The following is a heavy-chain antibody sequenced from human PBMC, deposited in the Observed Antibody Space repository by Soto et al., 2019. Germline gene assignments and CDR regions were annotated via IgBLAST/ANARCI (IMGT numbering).Heavy chain of an antibody. CDR2: ISGSGGST. Sequence: GNGLEWVSAISGSGGSTYYADSVKGRFTISRDNSKNTLYLQMNSLRTEDTAVYYCAKFGPDTYSSSTPFAYLRQGTLVIVSS. V-gene: IGHV3-23*01. D-gene: IGHD6-6*01. CDR3: AKFGPDTYSSSTPFAY. J-gene: IGHJ4*01.